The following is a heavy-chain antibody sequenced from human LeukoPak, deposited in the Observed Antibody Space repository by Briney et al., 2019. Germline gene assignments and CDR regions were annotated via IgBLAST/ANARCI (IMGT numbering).Heavy chain of an antibody. CDR3: ARTDSSNWFDP. J-gene: IGHJ5*02. CDR1: GXSISSGGYY. Sequence: SETLSLTCTVSGXSISSGGYYWSWIRQHPGKGLEWIGYIYYSGSTYYNPSLKSRVTISVDTSKNQFSLKLSSVTAADTAVYYCARTDSSNWFDPWGQGTLVTVSS. CDR2: IYYSGST. V-gene: IGHV4-31*03. D-gene: IGHD6-13*01.